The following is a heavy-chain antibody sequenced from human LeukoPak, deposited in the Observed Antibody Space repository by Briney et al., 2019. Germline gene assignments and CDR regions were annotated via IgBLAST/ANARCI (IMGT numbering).Heavy chain of an antibody. D-gene: IGHD3-22*01. V-gene: IGHV1-2*02. J-gene: IGHJ4*02. CDR2: INPNSGAT. Sequence: ASVKVSCKASGYTFTGYYMHWVRQAPGQGLEWMGGINPNSGATNYAQKFQGRVTMTSDTSISTAYMELSRLRSDDTAVYYCARAYDGSGNLDYWGQGTLVTVSS. CDR3: ARAYDGSGNLDY. CDR1: GYTFTGYY.